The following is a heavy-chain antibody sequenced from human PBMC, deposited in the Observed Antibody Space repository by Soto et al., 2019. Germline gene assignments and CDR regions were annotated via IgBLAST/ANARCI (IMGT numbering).Heavy chain of an antibody. CDR1: GFTFSSYG. Sequence: SLRLSCAASGFTFSSYGMHWVRQAPGKGLEWVAVIWYDGSNKYYADSVKGRFTISRDNSKNTLYLQMNSLRAEDTAVYYCARNGGAAAGYYYYYYMDVWGKGTTVTVSS. J-gene: IGHJ6*03. D-gene: IGHD6-13*01. CDR3: ARNGGAAAGYYYYYYMDV. V-gene: IGHV3-33*01. CDR2: IWYDGSNK.